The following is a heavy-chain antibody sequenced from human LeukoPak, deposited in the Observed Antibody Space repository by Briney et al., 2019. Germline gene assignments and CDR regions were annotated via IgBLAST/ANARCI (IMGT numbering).Heavy chain of an antibody. CDR3: ARRMAAPATGGRFQD. CDR2: INQDGSEK. D-gene: IGHD6-25*01. Sequence: GGSLRLSCAASGFSFSSYWMSWVRQAPGKGLEWVANINQDGSEKFYVDSVKGRFTISRDNAKNSVCLQMNSLRAEDTAVYYCARRMAAPATGGRFQDWGQGSLVTVSS. J-gene: IGHJ1*01. V-gene: IGHV3-7*03. CDR1: GFSFSSYW.